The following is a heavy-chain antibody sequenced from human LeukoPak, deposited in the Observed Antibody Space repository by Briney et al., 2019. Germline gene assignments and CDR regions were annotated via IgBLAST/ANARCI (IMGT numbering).Heavy chain of an antibody. D-gene: IGHD7-27*01. CDR1: GFTFSSYA. CDR2: ISGSGGST. J-gene: IGHJ6*02. V-gene: IGHV3-23*01. CDR3: AKRSTLSGDWGYYYYGMDV. Sequence: PGGSLRLSCAASGFTFSSYAMSWVRQAPGKGLEWVSGISGSGGSTYYADSVKGRFTISRDNSKNTLYLQMNSLRAEDTAVYYCAKRSTLSGDWGYYYYGMDVWGQGTTVTVSS.